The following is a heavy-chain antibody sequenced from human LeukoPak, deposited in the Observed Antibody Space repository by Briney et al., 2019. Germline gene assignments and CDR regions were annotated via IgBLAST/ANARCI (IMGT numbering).Heavy chain of an antibody. CDR2: INHSGST. D-gene: IGHD3-10*01. CDR1: GGSFSGYY. J-gene: IGHJ4*02. V-gene: IGHV4-34*01. Sequence: PSETLSLTCAVYGGSFSGYYWSWIRQPPGKWLEWIGEINHSGSTNYNPSLKSRVTISVDTSKNQSSLKLSSVTAADTAVYYCARGRGRHAGYWGQGTLVTVSS. CDR3: ARGRGRHAGY.